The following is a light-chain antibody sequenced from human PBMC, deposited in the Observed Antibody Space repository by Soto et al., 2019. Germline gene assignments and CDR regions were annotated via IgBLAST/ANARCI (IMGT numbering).Light chain of an antibody. J-gene: IGKJ1*01. CDR3: QQRRNWPQT. CDR1: QTISSY. CDR2: DDS. Sequence: ILLTQSPATLSLSPGERATLSCKASQTISSYLAWYQQKPGQAPRLLIYDDSNRATGIPARFSGSGSGTDFTLTISSLEPEDFAIYYCQQRRNWPQTFGQGTKVEIK. V-gene: IGKV3-11*01.